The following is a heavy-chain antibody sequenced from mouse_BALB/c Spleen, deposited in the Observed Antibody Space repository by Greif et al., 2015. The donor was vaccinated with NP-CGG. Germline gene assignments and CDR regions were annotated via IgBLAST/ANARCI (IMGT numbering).Heavy chain of an antibody. V-gene: IGHV1S81*02. CDR1: GYTFISYY. J-gene: IGHJ2*01. CDR3: TRGRRRDFDF. D-gene: IGHD1-2*01. CDR2: INPSNGGA. Sequence: QVQLQQPGAELVKPGASVKLSCKASGYTFISYYMYWVKQRPGQGLEWIGEINPSNGGANLNEKFKSKATLTVDKSSSTAYMQLSSLTSEDSAVYFCTRGRRRDFDFWGQGTTPTVSS.